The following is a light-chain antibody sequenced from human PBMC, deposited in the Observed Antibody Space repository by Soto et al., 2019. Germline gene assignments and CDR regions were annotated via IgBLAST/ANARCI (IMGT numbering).Light chain of an antibody. Sequence: DIQMTQSPSTLSASVGDRVTITCRASQSISSWLAWYQQKPGKAPKLLIYKASSLESGVPSRVSGSGSGTELTLTTSTLKTAEFASDDSHHYKSYSRTFGQETKVEIK. CDR3: HHYKSYSRT. V-gene: IGKV1-5*03. CDR2: KAS. J-gene: IGKJ1*01. CDR1: QSISSW.